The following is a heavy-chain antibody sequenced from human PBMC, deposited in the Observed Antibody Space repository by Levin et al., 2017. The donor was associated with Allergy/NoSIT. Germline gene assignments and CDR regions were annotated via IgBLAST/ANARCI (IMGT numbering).Heavy chain of an antibody. J-gene: IGHJ2*01. CDR2: IYYSGST. V-gene: IGHV4-59*01. CDR1: GGSISSYY. CDR3: ARKATPMGYWYFDL. Sequence: SQTLSLTCTVSGGSISSYYWSWIRQPPGKGLEWIGYIYYSGSTNYNPSLKSRVTISVDTSKNQFSLKLSSVTAADTAVYYCARKATPMGYWYFDLWGRGTLVTVSS.